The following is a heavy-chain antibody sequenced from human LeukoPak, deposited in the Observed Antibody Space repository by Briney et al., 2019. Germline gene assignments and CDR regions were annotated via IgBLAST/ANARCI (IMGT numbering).Heavy chain of an antibody. CDR1: GFTFSSYS. J-gene: IGHJ3*02. D-gene: IGHD4-17*01. Sequence: GGSLRLSCAASGFTFSSYSMNWVRQAPGKGREWVAYISSSSSTIYYADSVKGRFTISRDNAKNSLYLQMNSLRAEDTAVYYCARDRGYGFFSRDAFDIWGQGTMVTVSS. CDR3: ARDRGYGFFSRDAFDI. CDR2: ISSSSSTI. V-gene: IGHV3-48*01.